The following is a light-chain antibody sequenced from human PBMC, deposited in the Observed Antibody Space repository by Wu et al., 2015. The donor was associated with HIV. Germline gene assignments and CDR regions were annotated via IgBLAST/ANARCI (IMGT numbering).Light chain of an antibody. CDR1: QSVTNKY. CDR2: DAS. Sequence: EIVLTQSPGTLSLSPGNRATLSCRASQSVTNKYLAWYQQKAGQAPRLLIYDASSRATGIPDRFSGSGSGTDFTLTISRLEPEDFAVYYCQQYSSSPRTFGQGTKVEFK. J-gene: IGKJ1*01. V-gene: IGKV3-20*01. CDR3: QQYSSSPRT.